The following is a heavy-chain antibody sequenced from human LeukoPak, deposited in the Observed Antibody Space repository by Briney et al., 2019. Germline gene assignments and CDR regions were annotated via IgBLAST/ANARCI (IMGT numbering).Heavy chain of an antibody. CDR2: IYYSGST. CDR1: GGSISSYY. V-gene: IGHV4-59*01. CDR3: ARESLDYYDSSGYPKRGAYYYYYYGMDV. Sequence: PSETLSLTCTVSGGSISSYYWSWIRQPPGKGLEWIGYIYYSGSTNYNPSLKSRVTISVDTSKSQFSLKLSSVTAADTAVYYCARESLDYYDSSGYPKRGAYYYYYYGMDVWGQGTTVTVSS. J-gene: IGHJ6*02. D-gene: IGHD3-22*01.